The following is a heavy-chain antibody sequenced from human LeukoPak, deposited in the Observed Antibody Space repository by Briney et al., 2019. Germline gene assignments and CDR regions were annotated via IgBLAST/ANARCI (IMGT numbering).Heavy chain of an antibody. Sequence: GRSLRLSCAASGFTFSSYGMHWVRQAPGKGLEWVAVISYDGSNKYYADSVKGRFTISRDNSKNTLYLQMNSLRAEDTAVYYCAKHRGYSYGSLGMDVWGQGTTVTVSS. CDR2: ISYDGSNK. V-gene: IGHV3-30*18. CDR1: GFTFSSYG. D-gene: IGHD5-18*01. CDR3: AKHRGYSYGSLGMDV. J-gene: IGHJ6*02.